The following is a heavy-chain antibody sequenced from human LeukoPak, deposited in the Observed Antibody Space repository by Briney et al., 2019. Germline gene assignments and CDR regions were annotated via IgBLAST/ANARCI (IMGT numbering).Heavy chain of an antibody. CDR2: ITGSGGNT. J-gene: IGHJ4*02. V-gene: IGHV3-23*01. D-gene: IGHD3-9*01. CDR1: GFTFSNYA. Sequence: GSLRLSCAASGFTFSNYAMSWVRQAPGKGLEWVSAITGSGGNTYYADSVKGRFTISRDNSKNTLYLQMNSLRAEDTAVYYCAKWGDYDVLTGYYVSDYWGQGTLVTVSS. CDR3: AKWGDYDVLTGYYVSDY.